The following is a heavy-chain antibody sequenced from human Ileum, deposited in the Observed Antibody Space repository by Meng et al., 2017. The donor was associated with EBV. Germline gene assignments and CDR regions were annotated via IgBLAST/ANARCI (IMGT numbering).Heavy chain of an antibody. J-gene: IGHJ4*02. Sequence: VQVVESGGALVQPGGSLRLSCAASGFTFSSYWMHWVRQVPGKGLVWVSRINENGATTTYADSVRGRFTIFRDNAKNTLYLQMNSLRAEDTAVYYCSRDLVGSDDYWGQGTLVTVSS. D-gene: IGHD6-6*01. CDR3: SRDLVGSDDY. V-gene: IGHV3-74*01. CDR1: GFTFSSYW. CDR2: INENGATT.